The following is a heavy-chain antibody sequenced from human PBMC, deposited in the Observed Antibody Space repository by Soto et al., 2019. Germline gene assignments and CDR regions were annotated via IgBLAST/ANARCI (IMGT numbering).Heavy chain of an antibody. Sequence: EVQLLESGGGLVQPGESLRLSCAASGFTFSSHGMSWVRQAPGKGLEWVSSISGDGGNTYYADSVKGRFTISRDNSKNTLSLQMNSMRAEDTAAYYCAKLLAAAGTGYWGQGSLVTVSS. CDR3: AKLLAAAGTGY. D-gene: IGHD6-13*01. J-gene: IGHJ4*02. CDR1: GFTFSSHG. CDR2: ISGDGGNT. V-gene: IGHV3-23*01.